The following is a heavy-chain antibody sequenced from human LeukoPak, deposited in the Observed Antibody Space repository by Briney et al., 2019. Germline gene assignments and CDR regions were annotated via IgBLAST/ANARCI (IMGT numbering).Heavy chain of an antibody. J-gene: IGHJ6*02. CDR1: ELTFSTYP. V-gene: IGHV3-23*01. Sequence: GGSLRLSCVGSELTFSTYPMSWVRQAPGKGLEWVSAISGSGGSTFYADSVKGRFTISRDNSKNTLFPQMNSLGAEDTAIYYCATRGKDGYNANYYGIDVWGQGTTVTVSS. CDR2: ISGSGGST. D-gene: IGHD5-24*01. CDR3: ATRGKDGYNANYYGIDV.